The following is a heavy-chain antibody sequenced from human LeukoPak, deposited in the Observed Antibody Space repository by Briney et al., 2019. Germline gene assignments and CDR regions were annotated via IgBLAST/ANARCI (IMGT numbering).Heavy chain of an antibody. Sequence: SETLSLTCTVSGGSISSSSYYWGWIRQPPGKGLEWIGSIYYSGSTYYNPSLKSRVTISVDTSKNQFSLKLSSVTAADTAVYYCARHCRVGGSYFDYWGQGTLVTVSS. CDR1: GGSISSSSYY. CDR3: ARHCRVGGSYFDY. D-gene: IGHD1-26*01. CDR2: IYYSGST. J-gene: IGHJ4*02. V-gene: IGHV4-39*01.